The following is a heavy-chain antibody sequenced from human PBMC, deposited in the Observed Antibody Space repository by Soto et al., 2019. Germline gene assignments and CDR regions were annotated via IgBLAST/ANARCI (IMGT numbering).Heavy chain of an antibody. Sequence: GWSLRLSCAASGFTFSSYGMHWVLQAPGKWLEWVAVISYDGSNKDYAGSGKGRFTISRDNSKNTLYLQMNSLRAEDTAVYYCAKTLGETDYLNYYFDYWGQGNVVTVSS. V-gene: IGHV3-30*18. CDR2: ISYDGSNK. CDR3: AKTLGETDYLNYYFDY. D-gene: IGHD3-9*01. J-gene: IGHJ4*02. CDR1: GFTFSSYG.